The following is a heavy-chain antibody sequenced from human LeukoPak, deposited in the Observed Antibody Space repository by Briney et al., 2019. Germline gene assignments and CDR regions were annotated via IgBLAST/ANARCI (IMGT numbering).Heavy chain of an antibody. CDR2: ISSSSSTI. J-gene: IGHJ4*02. Sequence: GGSLRLSCAASGFTFSRYSMNWVRQAPGKGLEWVSYISSSSSTIYYVDSVKGRFTISRDNAKNSLYLQMNSLRAEDMALYYCAKDKGVGATRGIDYWGQGTLVTVSS. CDR1: GFTFSRYS. V-gene: IGHV3-48*04. CDR3: AKDKGVGATRGIDY. D-gene: IGHD1-26*01.